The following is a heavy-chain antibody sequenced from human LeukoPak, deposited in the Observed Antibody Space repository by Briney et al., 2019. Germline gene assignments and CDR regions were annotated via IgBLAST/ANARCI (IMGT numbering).Heavy chain of an antibody. CDR1: GFTFSSYS. CDR2: INPATDI. V-gene: IGHV3-21*01. Sequence: GGSLRLSCAASGFTFSSYSVSWLRQAPGKGLEWVSTINPATDIFYADSVKGRFTISRDNARDSLFLQMNSLRVEYTAIYYCARDNSGWSRDYWGQGTLVTVSS. J-gene: IGHJ4*02. D-gene: IGHD6-19*01. CDR3: ARDNSGWSRDY.